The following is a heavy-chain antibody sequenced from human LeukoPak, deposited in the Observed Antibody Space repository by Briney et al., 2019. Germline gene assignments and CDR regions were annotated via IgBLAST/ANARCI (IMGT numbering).Heavy chain of an antibody. V-gene: IGHV3-74*01. D-gene: IGHD3-22*01. CDR1: GFTFSSYG. Sequence: GGSLRLSCAASGFTFSSYGMPWVRQAPGKGLVWVSRINNDGSSTNHADSVKGRFTISRDNAKNTLYLQMDSLRADDTAVYYCARGYYYDSTGYAPFGGYWGQGTLVTVSS. CDR3: ARGYYYDSTGYAPFGGY. CDR2: INNDGSST. J-gene: IGHJ4*02.